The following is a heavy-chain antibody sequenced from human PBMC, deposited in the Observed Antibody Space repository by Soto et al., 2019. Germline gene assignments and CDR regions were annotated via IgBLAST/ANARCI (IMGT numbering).Heavy chain of an antibody. Sequence: HPGGSLRLSCAASGFTFSSYGMHWVRQAPGKGLEWVAVISYDGSNKYYADSVKGRFTISRDNSKNTLYLQMNSLRAEDTAVYYCAKDGGDYIDAFDIWGQGTMVTVSS. J-gene: IGHJ3*02. V-gene: IGHV3-30*18. CDR3: AKDGGDYIDAFDI. D-gene: IGHD4-17*01. CDR1: GFTFSSYG. CDR2: ISYDGSNK.